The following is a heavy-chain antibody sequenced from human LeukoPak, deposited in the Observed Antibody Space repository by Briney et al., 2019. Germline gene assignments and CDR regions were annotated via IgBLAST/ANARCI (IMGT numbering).Heavy chain of an antibody. CDR3: ARHLGEPHDYFYYYMDV. J-gene: IGHJ6*03. Sequence: GSSVKVSCKASGGTFSSYAISWVRQAPGQGLGWMGGIIPIFGTANYAQKFQGRVTITTDESTSTAYMELSSLRSEDTAVYYCARHLGEPHDYFYYYMDVWGKGTTVTVSS. V-gene: IGHV1-69*05. CDR2: IIPIFGTA. CDR1: GGTFSSYA.